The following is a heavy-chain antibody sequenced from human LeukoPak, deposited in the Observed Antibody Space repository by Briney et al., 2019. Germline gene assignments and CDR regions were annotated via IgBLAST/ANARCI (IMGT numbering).Heavy chain of an antibody. CDR1: GFTFSNYW. V-gene: IGHV3-74*01. CDR2: LDTDGSDT. Sequence: GGSLRLSCAASGFTFSNYWMHWVRQAPGKGLVWVSRLDTDGSDTSYADSVKGRFTISRDNAKNTLYLQMNSLRAEDTAVYYCARDATHYVAFDIWGQGTMVTVSS. CDR3: ARDATHYVAFDI. J-gene: IGHJ3*02. D-gene: IGHD4-17*01.